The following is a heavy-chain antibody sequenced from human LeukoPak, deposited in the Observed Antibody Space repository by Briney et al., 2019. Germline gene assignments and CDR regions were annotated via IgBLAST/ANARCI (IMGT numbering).Heavy chain of an antibody. D-gene: IGHD3-3*01. V-gene: IGHV7-4-1*02. CDR3: ARALYYDYWSGYHDAFDI. CDR2: INTNTGNP. CDR1: GYTFTSYG. Sequence: ASVKVSCKASGYTFTSYGISWVRQAPGQGLEWMGWINTNTGNPTYAQGFTGRFVFSLDTSVSTAYLQISSLKAEDTAVYYCARALYYDYWSGYHDAFDIWGQGTMVAVSS. J-gene: IGHJ3*02.